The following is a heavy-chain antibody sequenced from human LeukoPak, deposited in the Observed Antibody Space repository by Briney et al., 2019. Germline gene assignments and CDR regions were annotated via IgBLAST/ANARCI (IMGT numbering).Heavy chain of an antibody. CDR3: TRDGLSLSSARFDP. CDR1: GFSFSDYY. CDR2: ISGSGNSI. D-gene: IGHD3-3*01. Sequence: RTGGSLRLSCAASGFSFSDYYMNWIRQAPGKGLEWLSFISGSGNSIYYAHSVKGRFTIPRDNANNSVHLQMNSLRADDTAVYYCTRDGLSLSSARFDPWGQGTLVTVSS. V-gene: IGHV3-11*01. J-gene: IGHJ5*02.